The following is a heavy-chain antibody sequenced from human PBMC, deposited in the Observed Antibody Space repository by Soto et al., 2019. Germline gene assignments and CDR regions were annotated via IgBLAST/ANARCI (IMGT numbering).Heavy chain of an antibody. CDR2: IYPGDSDT. D-gene: IGHD6-19*01. CDR1: GYSFTSYW. V-gene: IGHV5-51*01. CDR3: ARSSLSGWYRYGMDV. J-gene: IGHJ6*02. Sequence: GESLKISCKGSGYSFTSYWIGWVRQMPGKGLEWMGIIYPGDSDTRYSPSFQGQVTISADKSISTAYLQWSSLKASDTAMFYCARSSLSGWYRYGMDVWGQGTTVTVSS.